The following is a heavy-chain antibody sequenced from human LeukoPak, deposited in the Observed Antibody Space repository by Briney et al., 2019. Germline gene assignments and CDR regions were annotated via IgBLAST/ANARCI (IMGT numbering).Heavy chain of an antibody. CDR2: IHHSGVS. Sequence: GSLRLSCAASGFTFRDYAMSWIRQPPGKGLEWIGYIHHSGVSNQSPSLKSRVTISIDTSKNQFSLRLSSVTAADTAIYYCARDSYYDTLTGYFQDVFDIWGQGTMVSVSS. D-gene: IGHD3-9*01. CDR1: GFTFRDYA. CDR3: ARDSYYDTLTGYFQDVFDI. V-gene: IGHV4-59*01. J-gene: IGHJ3*02.